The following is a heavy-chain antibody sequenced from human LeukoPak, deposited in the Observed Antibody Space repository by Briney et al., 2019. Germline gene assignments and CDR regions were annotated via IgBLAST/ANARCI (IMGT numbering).Heavy chain of an antibody. Sequence: GMSLRLSCSASGFTFGSYGMHWVRQAPGKGLEWVALIWYHGNDVDYADSVKGRFTISRDNSKNTLYLQMNSVRAEDTAVYFCARDFRNEPSKYFDYWGQGTLVTVSS. D-gene: IGHD1-14*01. J-gene: IGHJ4*02. V-gene: IGHV3-33*01. CDR3: ARDFRNEPSKYFDY. CDR2: IWYHGNDV. CDR1: GFTFGSYG.